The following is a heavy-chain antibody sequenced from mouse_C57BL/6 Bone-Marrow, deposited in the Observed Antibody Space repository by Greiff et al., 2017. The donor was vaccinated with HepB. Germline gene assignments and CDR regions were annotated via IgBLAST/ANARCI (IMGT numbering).Heavy chain of an antibody. V-gene: IGHV1-26*01. D-gene: IGHD1-1*01. CDR3: ARPDYYGSSRFAY. CDR2: INPNNGGT. J-gene: IGHJ3*01. CDR1: GYTFTDYY. Sequence: AQLQQSGPELVKPGASVKISCKASGYTFTDYYMNWVKQSHGKSLEWIGDINPNNGGTSYNQKFKGKATLTVDKSSSTAYMELRSLTSEVSAVYYCARPDYYGSSRFAYWGQGTLVTVSA.